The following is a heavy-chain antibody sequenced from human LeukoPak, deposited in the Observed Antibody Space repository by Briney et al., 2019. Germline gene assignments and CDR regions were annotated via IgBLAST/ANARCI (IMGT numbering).Heavy chain of an antibody. V-gene: IGHV3-21*04. CDR1: GFTFSSYS. D-gene: IGHD3-10*01. CDR3: AKMGYGSGSYYVLNSPDY. CDR2: ISSSSSYV. J-gene: IGHJ4*02. Sequence: PGGSLRLSCAASGFTFSSYSMNWVRQAPGKGLEWVSSISSSSSYVYYADSVKGRFTISRDNSKNTLYLQVNSLRAEDTAVYYCAKMGYGSGSYYVLNSPDYWGQGTLVTVSS.